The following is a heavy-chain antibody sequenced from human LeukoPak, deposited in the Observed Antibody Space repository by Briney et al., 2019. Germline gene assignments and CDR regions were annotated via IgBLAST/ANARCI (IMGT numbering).Heavy chain of an antibody. Sequence: GASVKVSCKASGYTFTGYYMHWVRQAPGQGLEWMGWINPNSGGTNYAQKFQGRVTMTRDTSISTAYTELSRLRSDDTAVYYCARDRSLYSSSSPSGYWGQGTLVTVSS. CDR2: INPNSGGT. D-gene: IGHD6-6*01. V-gene: IGHV1-2*02. CDR3: ARDRSLYSSSSPSGY. CDR1: GYTFTGYY. J-gene: IGHJ4*02.